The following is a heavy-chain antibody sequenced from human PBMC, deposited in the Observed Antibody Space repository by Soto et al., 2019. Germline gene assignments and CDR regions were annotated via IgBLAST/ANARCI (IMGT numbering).Heavy chain of an antibody. CDR3: ARGPHVGLSTI. D-gene: IGHD3-22*01. Sequence: PGGSLRLSCAASGFNVSSNYMSWVRQAPGKGLEWLSVIYSGGSTYYAESVKGRFTISRDNSKNTLNLQMNALRIEDTAVDYCARGPHVGLSTIWGQGSLVIVSS. V-gene: IGHV3-53*01. CDR2: IYSGGST. J-gene: IGHJ4*02. CDR1: GFNVSSNY.